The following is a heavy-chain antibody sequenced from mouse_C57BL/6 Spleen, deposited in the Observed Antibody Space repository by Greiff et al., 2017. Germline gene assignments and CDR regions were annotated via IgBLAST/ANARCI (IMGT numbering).Heavy chain of an antibody. V-gene: IGHV1-26*01. CDR2: INPNNGGT. CDR1: GYTFTDYY. J-gene: IGHJ4*01. CDR3: ARRSIWSNYDAMDY. D-gene: IGHD2-5*01. Sequence: VQLKQSGPELVKPGASVKISCKASGYTFTDYYMNWVKQSHGKSLEWIGDINPNNGGTSYNQKFKGKATLTVDKSSSTAYMELRSLTSEDSAVYYCARRSIWSNYDAMDYWGQGTSVTVSS.